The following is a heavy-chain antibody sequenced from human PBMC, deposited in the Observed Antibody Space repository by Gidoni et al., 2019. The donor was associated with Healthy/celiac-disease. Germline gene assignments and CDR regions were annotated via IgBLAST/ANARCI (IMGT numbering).Heavy chain of an antibody. D-gene: IGHD6-13*01. CDR2: IYYSGST. V-gene: IGHV4-39*01. CDR3: ARQLYSSSFTDY. Sequence: QLQLQESGPGLVKPSETLSLTCTVSGGSISSSSYYWGWIRQPPGKGLEWIGSIYYSGSTYYNPSLKSRVTISVDTSKNQFSLKLSSVTAADTAVYYCARQLYSSSFTDYWGQGTLVTVSS. J-gene: IGHJ4*02. CDR1: GGSISSSSYY.